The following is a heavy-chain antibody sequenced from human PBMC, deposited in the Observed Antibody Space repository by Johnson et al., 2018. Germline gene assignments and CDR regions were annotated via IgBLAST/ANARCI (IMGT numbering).Heavy chain of an antibody. CDR3: ARGQDYGSPGGGMDV. CDR2: INHRGSS. Sequence: QVQLQQWGAGLLKPSETLTLTCGVYGGSFINYYWTWIRQAPGKGLEWIGGINHRGSSNYNPSLKSRVTVSVDMSNKQFSLKLNSVNAADPAVYYRARGQDYGSPGGGMDVWCQGTTVTVS. D-gene: IGHD4/OR15-4a*01. V-gene: IGHV4-34*01. J-gene: IGHJ6*02. CDR1: GGSFINYY.